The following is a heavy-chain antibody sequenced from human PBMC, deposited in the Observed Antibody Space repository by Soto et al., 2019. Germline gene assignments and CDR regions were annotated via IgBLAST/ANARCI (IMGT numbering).Heavy chain of an antibody. V-gene: IGHV4-31*03. CDR3: ARDAGKGSSWNPRDDAFDI. J-gene: IGHJ3*02. Sequence: QVQLQESGPGLVKPSQTLSLTCTVSGGSISSGGYYWSWIRQHPGKGLEWIGYIYYSGSTYYNPSLKSRVTISVDTSKNQFSLKLSSVTAADTAVYYCARDAGKGSSWNPRDDAFDIWGQGTMVTVSS. CDR2: IYYSGST. CDR1: GGSISSGGYY. D-gene: IGHD6-13*01.